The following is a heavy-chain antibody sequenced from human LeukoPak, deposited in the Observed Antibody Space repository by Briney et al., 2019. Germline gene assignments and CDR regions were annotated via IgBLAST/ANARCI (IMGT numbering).Heavy chain of an antibody. D-gene: IGHD3-22*01. V-gene: IGHV3-30-3*01. CDR3: AKDFYDSSGSRYDY. Sequence: TGGSLRLSCAASGFTFSSYAMHWVRQAPGKGLEWVAVISYDGSNKYYADSVKGRFTISRDNSKNTLFMQMNSLSAEDTAVYYCAKDFYDSSGSRYDYWGQGTLVTVSS. CDR2: ISYDGSNK. J-gene: IGHJ4*02. CDR1: GFTFSSYA.